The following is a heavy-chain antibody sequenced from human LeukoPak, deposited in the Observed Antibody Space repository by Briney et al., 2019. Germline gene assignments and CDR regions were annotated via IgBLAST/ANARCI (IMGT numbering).Heavy chain of an antibody. CDR2: INHSGST. J-gene: IGHJ6*03. CDR3: VCLGSPRSYYYYYMDV. Sequence: SETLSLTCAVYGGSFSGYYWSWIRQPPGKGLEWIGEINHSGSTNYNPSLKSRVTISVDTSKNQFSLKLSSVTAADTAVYYCVCLGSPRSYYYYYMDVWGKGTTVTVSS. CDR1: GGSFSGYY. V-gene: IGHV4-34*01. D-gene: IGHD3-10*02.